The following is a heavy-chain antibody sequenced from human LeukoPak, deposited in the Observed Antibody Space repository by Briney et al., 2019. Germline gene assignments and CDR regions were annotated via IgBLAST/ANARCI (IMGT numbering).Heavy chain of an antibody. V-gene: IGHV4-34*01. CDR3: ARGVPHLLWFGELSYYYYGMDV. CDR1: GGSFSGYY. CDR2: INHSGST. Sequence: SETLSLTCAVYGGSFSGYYWSWIRQPPGKGLEWIGEINHSGSTNYNPSLKGRVTISVDTSKNQFSLKLSSVTAADTAVYYCARGVPHLLWFGELSYYYYGMDVWGQGTTVTVSS. J-gene: IGHJ6*02. D-gene: IGHD3-10*01.